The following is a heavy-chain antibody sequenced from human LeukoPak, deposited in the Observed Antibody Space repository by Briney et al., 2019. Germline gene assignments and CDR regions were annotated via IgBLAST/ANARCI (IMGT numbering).Heavy chain of an antibody. CDR2: INHSGST. CDR1: GGSFSGYY. Sequence: PSETLSLTCAVYGGSFSGYYWSWIRQPPGKGLEWIGEINHSGSTNYNPSLKSRVTISVDTSKNQFSLKPSSVTAADTAVYYCAREPSMVRGVMAWFDPWGQGTLVTVSS. D-gene: IGHD3-10*01. CDR3: AREPSMVRGVMAWFDP. V-gene: IGHV4-34*01. J-gene: IGHJ5*02.